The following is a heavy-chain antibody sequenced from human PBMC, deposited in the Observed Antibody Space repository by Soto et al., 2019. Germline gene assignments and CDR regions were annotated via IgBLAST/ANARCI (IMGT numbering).Heavy chain of an antibody. V-gene: IGHV4-4*02. J-gene: IGHJ4*02. Sequence: SETLSLTCAVSGGSISSSNWWSWVRQPPGKGLEWIGEIYHSGSTNYNPSLESRVTILVDKSKNQFSLKLSSVTAADTAVYYCARGGSEEHFDYWGQGTLVTVSS. D-gene: IGHD6-25*01. CDR2: IYHSGST. CDR3: ARGGSEEHFDY. CDR1: GGSISSSNW.